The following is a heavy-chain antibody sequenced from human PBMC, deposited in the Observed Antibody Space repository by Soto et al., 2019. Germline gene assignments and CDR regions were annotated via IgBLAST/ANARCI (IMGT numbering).Heavy chain of an antibody. CDR3: ARGPHNIDY. V-gene: IGHV3-30-3*01. CDR1: GFTFSSYA. J-gene: IGHJ4*02. Sequence: QVQLVESGGGEVQPGRSLRLSCAASGFTFSSYAMHWVRQAPGKGLEWVAVISYDGSNKYYADSVKGRFTISRDNSKNTLYLQMNSLRAEDTAVYYCARGPHNIDYWGQGTLVTVSS. D-gene: IGHD1-1*01. CDR2: ISYDGSNK.